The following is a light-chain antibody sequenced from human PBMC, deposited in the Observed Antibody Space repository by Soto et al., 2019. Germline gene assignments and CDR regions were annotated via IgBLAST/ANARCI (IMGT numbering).Light chain of an antibody. CDR1: QSVSSY. V-gene: IGKV3-20*01. CDR3: QQYSRAPLT. CDR2: GAS. Sequence: EIVLTQSPATLSLSPGERATLSCRASQSVSSYLAWYQQKPGQAPRLLISGASSRATGIPDRFSASGSGTDFTLTISRLEPEDFAVYYCQQYSRAPLTFGQGTKVDIK. J-gene: IGKJ1*01.